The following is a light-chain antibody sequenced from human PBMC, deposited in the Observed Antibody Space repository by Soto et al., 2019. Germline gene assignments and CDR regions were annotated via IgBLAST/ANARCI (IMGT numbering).Light chain of an antibody. J-gene: IGKJ1*01. CDR3: QQYDSSLT. CDR2: GAS. Sequence: DIVLTQSPASLSLPPGERATRSCRASQSVSSSFLAWYQQKPGQAPRLLIYGASRRATGIADRFTGSGSGTDFTLTISRLEPEDFAVYYCQQYDSSLTFGLGTKVEIK. CDR1: QSVSSSF. V-gene: IGKV3-20*01.